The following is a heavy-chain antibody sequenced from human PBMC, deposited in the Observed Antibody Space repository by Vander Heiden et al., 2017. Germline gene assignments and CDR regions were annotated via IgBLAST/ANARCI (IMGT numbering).Heavy chain of an antibody. D-gene: IGHD1-26*01. CDR2: ISWNSGSI. V-gene: IGHV3-9*01. Sequence: VQPGRYLRLYCAAPGFNFDDYAMHWVRQAPGKGLEWVSGISWNSGSIGYADSVKGRFTISRDNAKNSLYLQMNSLRAEDTALYYCAKDMVGATTIWGQGTLVTVSS. CDR3: AKDMVGATTI. J-gene: IGHJ4*02. CDR1: GFNFDDYA.